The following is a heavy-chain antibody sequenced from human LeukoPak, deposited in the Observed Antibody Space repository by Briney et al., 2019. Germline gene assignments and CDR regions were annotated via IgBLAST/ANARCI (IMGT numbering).Heavy chain of an antibody. V-gene: IGHV3-53*01. Sequence: TGGSLRLSCAASGFTVSSNYMSWVRQAPGKGLEWVSVIYSGGSTYYADSVKGRFTISRDNSKNTLYLQMNSLRAEDTAVYYCARSSVGGDFLKVVHAFDIWGQGTMVTVSS. CDR3: ARSSVGGDFLKVVHAFDI. CDR2: IYSGGST. D-gene: IGHD2-21*02. CDR1: GFTVSSNY. J-gene: IGHJ3*02.